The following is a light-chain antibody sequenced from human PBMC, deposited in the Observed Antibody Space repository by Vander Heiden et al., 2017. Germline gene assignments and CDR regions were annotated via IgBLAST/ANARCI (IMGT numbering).Light chain of an antibody. V-gene: IGLV2-8*01. Sequence: QSALTQPPSASGSPGQSITISCTGTSSDVGAYNYVSWYQQHPGKAPKLVIYEVNKRPSGVPHRFSSSKSGNAASLTVSGLQAEDEADFYCSSYAGRYSWVFGGGTKLTVL. CDR3: SSYAGRYSWV. CDR1: SSDVGAYNY. CDR2: EVN. J-gene: IGLJ3*02.